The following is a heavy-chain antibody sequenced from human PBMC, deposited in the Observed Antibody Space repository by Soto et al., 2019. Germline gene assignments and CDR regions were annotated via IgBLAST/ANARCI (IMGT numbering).Heavy chain of an antibody. V-gene: IGHV4-39*01. D-gene: IGHD2-15*01. CDR2: IYYSGST. CDR1: GGSISSSSYY. CDR3: ARLLGYCSGGSCRRYYYYYMDV. Sequence: QLQLQESGPGLVKPSETLSLTCTVSGGSISSSSYYWGWIRQPPGKGLEWIGSIYYSGSTYYNPSLKSRVTISVDTSKNQFSLKLSSVTAADTAVYYCARLLGYCSGGSCRRYYYYYMDVWGKGTTVTVSS. J-gene: IGHJ6*03.